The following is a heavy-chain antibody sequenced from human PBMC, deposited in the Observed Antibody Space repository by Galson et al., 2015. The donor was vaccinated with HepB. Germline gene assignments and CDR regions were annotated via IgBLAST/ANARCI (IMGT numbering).Heavy chain of an antibody. CDR1: GDSVSSHRAA. D-gene: IGHD1-26*01. Sequence: CAISGDSVSSHRAAWNWIRQSPSRGLEWLGRTYQRSKWFNEYLLSVKSRITINPDTSKNQFSLQLNSVNFEDTAVYYCVRENSGSYGAFDIWGQGTVVTVSS. J-gene: IGHJ3*02. V-gene: IGHV6-1*01. CDR2: TYQRSKWFN. CDR3: VRENSGSYGAFDI.